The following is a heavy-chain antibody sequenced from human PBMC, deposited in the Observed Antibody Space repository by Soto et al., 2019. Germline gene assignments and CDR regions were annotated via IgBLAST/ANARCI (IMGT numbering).Heavy chain of an antibody. CDR2: ISGSGGNT. V-gene: IGHV3-23*01. D-gene: IGHD3-10*01. J-gene: IGHJ4*02. Sequence: EVQLLESGGGLVQPGGSLRLSCAASGFTFSSYAMSWVRQAPGRGLEWVSTISGSGGNTYYADAVKGRFTISRDNSKSTRYLQMISLRAEDTAVYYCAKVRASYYYGSGSYGVWGQGTLVTVSS. CDR3: AKVRASYYYGSGSYGV. CDR1: GFTFSSYA.